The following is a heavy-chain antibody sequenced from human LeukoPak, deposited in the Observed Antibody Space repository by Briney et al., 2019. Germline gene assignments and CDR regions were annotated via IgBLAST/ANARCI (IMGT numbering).Heavy chain of an antibody. Sequence: GGSLRLSCAASEFTFSSYAMSWVRQAPGKGLEWVSAIVGSGDYTYYADSVKGRFTISRDNSKNTLYLHMNSLRVEDTALYYCAKDSTIFGANTHFDYWGQGTLVTVSS. D-gene: IGHD3-3*01. V-gene: IGHV3-23*01. CDR3: AKDSTIFGANTHFDY. CDR2: IVGSGDYT. CDR1: EFTFSSYA. J-gene: IGHJ4*02.